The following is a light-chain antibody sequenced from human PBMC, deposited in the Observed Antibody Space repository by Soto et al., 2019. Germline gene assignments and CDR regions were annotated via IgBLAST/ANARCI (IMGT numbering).Light chain of an antibody. CDR2: EGT. CDR1: NSDVGIYNL. CDR3: ISYITTSARVV. V-gene: IGLV2-14*02. J-gene: IGLJ2*01. Sequence: QSALTQPASVSGSPGQSITVSCTGINSDVGIYNLVSWYQHHPGKAPKLVIYEGTKRPSGVSSRFSGSKSGNTASLTISGLQAEDEADYYCISYITTSARVVCGGGTKLTVL.